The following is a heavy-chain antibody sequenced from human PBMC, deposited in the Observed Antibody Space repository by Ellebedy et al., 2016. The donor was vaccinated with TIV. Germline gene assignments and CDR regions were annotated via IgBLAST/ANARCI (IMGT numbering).Heavy chain of an antibody. CDR1: GFTFSSYA. Sequence: GESLKISXAASGFTFSSYAMIWVRQALGKGPECVSSIAGSDGRTYYADSVKGRFTIARDNSKNTLYLQMNSLRVEDTAVYYCAKVFCSSTGCPSYWYGMDAWGQGTTVTVSS. J-gene: IGHJ6*02. V-gene: IGHV3-23*01. CDR2: IAGSDGRT. D-gene: IGHD2-2*01. CDR3: AKVFCSSTGCPSYWYGMDA.